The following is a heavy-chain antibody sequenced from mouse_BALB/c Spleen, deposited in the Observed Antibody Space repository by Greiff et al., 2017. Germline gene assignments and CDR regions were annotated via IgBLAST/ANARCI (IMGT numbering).Heavy chain of an antibody. V-gene: IGHV1-42*01. D-gene: IGHD2-10*01. CDR1: GYSFTGYY. J-gene: IGHJ4*01. CDR3: TRAYSRGTRAMDY. CDR2: INPYNGAT. Sequence: EVKLVESGPELVKPGASVKISCKASGYSFTGYYMHWVKQSHVKSLEWIGRINPYNGATSYNQNFKDKATLTVDKSSSTAYMQLSSPTSEDSAVYYCTRAYSRGTRAMDYWGQGTSVTVSS.